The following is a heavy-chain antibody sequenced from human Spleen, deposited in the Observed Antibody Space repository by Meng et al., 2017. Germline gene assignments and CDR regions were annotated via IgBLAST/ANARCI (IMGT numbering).Heavy chain of an antibody. J-gene: IGHJ3*02. D-gene: IGHD3-3*01. V-gene: IGHV3-64*01. CDR3: ARSDFGAFDI. Sequence: GESLKISCAASGFTFSSYAMHWVRQAPGKGLEYVSAISSNGGSTYYANSVKGRFTISRDNSKNTLYLQLGSLRAEDRAVYYCARSDFGAFDIWGQGTMVTVSS. CDR1: GFTFSSYA. CDR2: ISSNGGST.